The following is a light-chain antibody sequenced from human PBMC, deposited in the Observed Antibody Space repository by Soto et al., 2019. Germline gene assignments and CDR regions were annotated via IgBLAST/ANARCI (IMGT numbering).Light chain of an antibody. V-gene: IGLV1-40*01. CDR2: GNS. CDR3: QSYDRSLSVV. J-gene: IGLJ2*01. Sequence: SVLTQPPSVSGAPGQRVTISCTGSSSNIGAGYDVHWYQQLPGTAPKLLIYGNSNRPSGVPDRFSGSKSGTSASLAITGLQAEDEADYYCQSYDRSLSVVFGGGTKVTVL. CDR1: SSNIGAGYD.